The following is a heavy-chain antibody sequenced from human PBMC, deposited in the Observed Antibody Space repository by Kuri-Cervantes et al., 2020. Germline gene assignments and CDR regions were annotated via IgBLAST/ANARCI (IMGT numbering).Heavy chain of an antibody. Sequence: GGSLRLSCATSGVTVSTSYMSWVRQAPGKGLEWVSVIYSDGNIYYADSVKGRFTISRDNAKNSLYLQMNSLRAEDTAVYYCARAGDYGSFGYWGQGTLVTVSS. CDR3: ARAGDYGSFGY. V-gene: IGHV3-66*01. D-gene: IGHD4-17*01. J-gene: IGHJ4*02. CDR2: IYSDGNI. CDR1: GVTVSTSY.